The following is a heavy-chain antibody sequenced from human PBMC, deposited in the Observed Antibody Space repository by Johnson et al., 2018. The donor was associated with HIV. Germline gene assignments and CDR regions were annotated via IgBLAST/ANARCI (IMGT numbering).Heavy chain of an antibody. V-gene: IGHV3-74*01. CDR3: AKDQWSSSWTNDAFDF. CDR2: TNSDGSST. D-gene: IGHD6-13*01. J-gene: IGHJ3*01. Sequence: VQLVESGGGLVQPGGSLRLSCAASGLIFSRSWIHWVRQAPGKGLVWVSRTNSDGSSTNYADSVKGRFTISRDKAKNTLYLQMNSLRAEDTAVYYCAKDQWSSSWTNDAFDFWGQGTMVTVSS. CDR1: GLIFSRSW.